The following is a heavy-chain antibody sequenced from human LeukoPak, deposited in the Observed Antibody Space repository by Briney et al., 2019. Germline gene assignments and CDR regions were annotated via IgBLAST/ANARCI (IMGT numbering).Heavy chain of an antibody. CDR3: ARLSTMSTAANIFDY. J-gene: IGHJ4*02. D-gene: IGHD6-6*01. CDR2: IYYSGGT. Sequence: SETLSPTCTVSGGSIRSYYWSWIRQPPGKGLEWIGYIYYSGGTNYNPSLKSRVTISVDTSKNQFSLKLSSVIAADTAVYYCARLSTMSTAANIFDYWGQGTLVTVSS. V-gene: IGHV4-59*01. CDR1: GGSIRSYY.